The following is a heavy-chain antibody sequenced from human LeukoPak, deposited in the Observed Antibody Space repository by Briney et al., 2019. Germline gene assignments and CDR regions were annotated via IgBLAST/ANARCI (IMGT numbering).Heavy chain of an antibody. CDR3: ARHFTGPGTYTPYFGIDV. D-gene: IGHD3-16*01. V-gene: IGHV4-59*08. J-gene: IGHJ6*02. Sequence: PETLSLTCTVSGGSIRSYYCSWIRQPPGEGLEWVGYVYYSGSTSYNPSLKSRVTISVDASKNQFSLKLSSVTAADTAVYYCARHFTGPGTYTPYFGIDVWGQGTTVTVSS. CDR1: GGSIRSYY. CDR2: VYYSGST.